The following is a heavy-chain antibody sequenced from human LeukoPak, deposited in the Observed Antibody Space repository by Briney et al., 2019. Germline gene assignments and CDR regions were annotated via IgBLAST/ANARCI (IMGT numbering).Heavy chain of an antibody. CDR3: ARGQNYGTGSYFFDH. J-gene: IGHJ4*02. CDR2: IYTDGRT. D-gene: IGHD3-10*01. CDR1: GFTVSSNY. V-gene: IGHV3-66*01. Sequence: GGSLRLSCAASGFTVSSNYMSWVRQTPGKGRLEWVSVIYTDGRTFYTGSVTGRFTISRDNSKNTLYLQMNSLRAEDTAVYYCARGQNYGTGSYFFDHWGQGTLVTVYS.